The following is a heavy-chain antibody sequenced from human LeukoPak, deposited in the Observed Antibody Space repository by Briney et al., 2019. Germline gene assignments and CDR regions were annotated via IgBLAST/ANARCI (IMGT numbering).Heavy chain of an antibody. CDR3: AAGRYCSGGSCYSF. V-gene: IGHV1-2*02. Sequence: ASVKVSCKASGYTFTGYYMHWVRQAPGQGLEWMGWINPNSGGTNYAQKFQGRVTTTRDTAISTAYMELSRLSSDDTAVYYCAAGRYCSGGSCYSFWGQGTLVTVSS. D-gene: IGHD2-15*01. CDR1: GYTFTGYY. CDR2: INPNSGGT. J-gene: IGHJ4*02.